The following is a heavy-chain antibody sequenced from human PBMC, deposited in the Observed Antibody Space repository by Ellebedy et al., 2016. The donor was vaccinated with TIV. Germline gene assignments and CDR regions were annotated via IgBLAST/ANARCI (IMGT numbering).Heavy chain of an antibody. J-gene: IGHJ6*02. Sequence: ASVKVSCKASGYTFTGYYMHWVRQAPGQGLEWMGWINPNSGGTNYAQSFQGRVTMTRDTSITTAYMELSRLRSDDTAVYYCARDVELQFGPFFGMDVWGQGTTVTVSS. V-gene: IGHV1-2*02. CDR2: INPNSGGT. D-gene: IGHD3-16*01. CDR3: ARDVELQFGPFFGMDV. CDR1: GYTFTGYY.